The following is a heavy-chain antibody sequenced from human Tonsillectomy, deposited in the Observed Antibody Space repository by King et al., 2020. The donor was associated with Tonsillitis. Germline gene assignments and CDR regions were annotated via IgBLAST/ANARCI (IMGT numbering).Heavy chain of an antibody. Sequence: QLQESGPGLVKPSETLSLTCTVSGGSISSSSYYWGWIRQPPGKGLEWIGSIYYSGSTYYNPSLKSRVTISVATSKNQFSLKLSSVTAADTAGYYCARHEGHYYGSGSYNFDYWGQGTLVTVSS. CDR2: IYYSGST. V-gene: IGHV4-39*01. J-gene: IGHJ4*02. CDR1: GGSISSSSYY. D-gene: IGHD3-10*01. CDR3: ARHEGHYYGSGSYNFDY.